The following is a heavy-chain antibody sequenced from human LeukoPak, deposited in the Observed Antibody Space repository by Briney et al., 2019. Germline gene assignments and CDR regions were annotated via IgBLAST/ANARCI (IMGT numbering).Heavy chain of an antibody. CDR2: IYHSGST. J-gene: IGHJ5*02. Sequence: KPSETLSLTCAVSGGSISSSNWWSWVRQPPGKGLEWIGEIYHSGSTNYNPSLKSRVTISVDKSKNQFSLKLSSVTAADTAVYYCARDPDYGDYGWFDPWGQGTLVTVSS. D-gene: IGHD4-17*01. CDR1: GGSISSSNW. CDR3: ARDPDYGDYGWFDP. V-gene: IGHV4-4*02.